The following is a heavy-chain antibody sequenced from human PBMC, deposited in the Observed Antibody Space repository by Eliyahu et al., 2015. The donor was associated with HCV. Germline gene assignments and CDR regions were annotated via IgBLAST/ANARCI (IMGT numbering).Heavy chain of an antibody. Sequence: EVQLVESGGGLVQPGGSLRLSCAASGFAXSSYYMTWVRQAPGKGLEWVANIKQDGGDKYYMDSVKGRFTISRDNAKNSVDLQMNSLRAEDTAVYYCAREAVNEGMDDASDIWGQGTMVIVSS. CDR2: IKQDGGDK. CDR1: GFAXSSYY. D-gene: IGHD1-1*01. CDR3: AREAVNEGMDDASDI. J-gene: IGHJ3*02. V-gene: IGHV3-7*01.